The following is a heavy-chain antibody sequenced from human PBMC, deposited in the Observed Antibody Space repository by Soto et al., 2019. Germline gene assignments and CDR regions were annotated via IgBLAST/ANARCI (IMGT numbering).Heavy chain of an antibody. Sequence: QVQLVESGGGVVQPGRSLRLSCAASGFTFSSYGMHWVRQAPGKGLEWVAVISYDGSNKYYADSVKGPFTISRDNSKNTLYLQMNSLSAEETAVYYCAKDLFLHYYDSSGYYYRSTFDYWGQGTLVTVSS. D-gene: IGHD3-22*01. V-gene: IGHV3-30*18. CDR3: AKDLFLHYYDSSGYYYRSTFDY. CDR1: GFTFSSYG. J-gene: IGHJ4*02. CDR2: ISYDGSNK.